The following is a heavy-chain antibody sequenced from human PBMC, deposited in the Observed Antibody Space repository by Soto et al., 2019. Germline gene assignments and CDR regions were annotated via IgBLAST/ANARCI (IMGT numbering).Heavy chain of an antibody. CDR3: ARDATPGYCSGGSCYSDNWFDP. V-gene: IGHV3-74*01. CDR1: GFTFSSYW. J-gene: IGHJ5*02. D-gene: IGHD2-15*01. Sequence: EVQLVESGGGLVQPGGSLRLSCAASGFTFSSYWMHWVRQAPGKGLVWVSRINSDGSSTSYADSVKGRFTISRDNAKNALYLQMNSLRAEDTAVYYCARDATPGYCSGGSCYSDNWFDPWGQGTLVTVSS. CDR2: INSDGSST.